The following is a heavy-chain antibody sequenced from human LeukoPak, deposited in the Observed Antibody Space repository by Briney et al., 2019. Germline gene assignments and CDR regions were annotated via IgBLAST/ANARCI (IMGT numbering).Heavy chain of an antibody. CDR2: MNPNSGNT. CDR3: ARARRWNAAVEGWWFDP. J-gene: IGHJ5*02. V-gene: IGHV1-8*03. CDR1: GYTFTSYD. D-gene: IGHD1-1*01. Sequence: ASVKVSCKASGYTFTSYDINWVRQATGQGLEWMGWMNPNSGNTGYAQKFQGRVTITADESTSTAYMELSSLRSEDTAVYYCARARRWNAAVEGWWFDPWGQGTLVTVSS.